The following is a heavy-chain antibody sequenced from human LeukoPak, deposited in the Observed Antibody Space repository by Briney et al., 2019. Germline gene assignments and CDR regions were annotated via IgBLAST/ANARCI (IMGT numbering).Heavy chain of an antibody. D-gene: IGHD3-10*01. CDR1: GFTFSNFA. J-gene: IGHJ3*02. CDR3: ARDGEVYGSGSAWSAFDI. Sequence: HPGGSLGLSCAASGFTFSNFAMSWVRQAPGKGLEWVSTISGSGGGTYYADSVKGRFTISRDNSKNTLYLQMNSLRAEDTAVYYCARDGEVYGSGSAWSAFDIWGQGTMVTVSS. V-gene: IGHV3-23*01. CDR2: ISGSGGGT.